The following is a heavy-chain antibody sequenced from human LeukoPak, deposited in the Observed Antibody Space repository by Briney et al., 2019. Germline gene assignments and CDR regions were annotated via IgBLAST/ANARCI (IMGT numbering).Heavy chain of an antibody. CDR1: GFTFTTYG. D-gene: IGHD3-16*01. CDR2: ISTDNGDT. J-gene: IGHJ4*02. Sequence: ASVKVSCKSSGFTFTTYGITWVRQAPGQGLEWMGWISTDNGDTNYAQKLQGRVTLTTDTSTSTAYMELRSLRSDDTAVYYCAREGLGELTLDCWGQGTLVTVSS. V-gene: IGHV1-18*01. CDR3: AREGLGELTLDC.